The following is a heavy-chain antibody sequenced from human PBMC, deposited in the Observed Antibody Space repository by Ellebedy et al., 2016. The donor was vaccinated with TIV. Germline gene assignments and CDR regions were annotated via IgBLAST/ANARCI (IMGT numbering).Heavy chain of an antibody. Sequence: MPGGSLRLSCAVYGGSFSGYYWSWIRQPPGKGLEWIGEITHSGSTNYNPSLKSRVTISVDTSKNQFSLNLSSVTAADTAVYYCARGLARDYWGQGTLVTASS. CDR3: ARGLARDY. CDR1: GGSFSGYY. J-gene: IGHJ4*02. CDR2: ITHSGST. V-gene: IGHV4-34*01.